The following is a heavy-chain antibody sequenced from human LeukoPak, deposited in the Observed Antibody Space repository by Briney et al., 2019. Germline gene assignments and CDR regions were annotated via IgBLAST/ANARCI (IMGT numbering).Heavy chain of an antibody. V-gene: IGHV1-2*02. J-gene: IGHJ3*02. CDR2: INSNSGGA. CDR1: GYTFTANY. CDR3: ARDLGGNALDI. D-gene: IGHD3-16*01. Sequence: ASVKVSCKASGYTFTANYMHWVRQAPGQGLEYMGWINSNSGGANYAQKFHGRVTMTRHTSISTVYMELSGLTSDDTAVYYCARDLGGNALDIWGQGTVVTVSS.